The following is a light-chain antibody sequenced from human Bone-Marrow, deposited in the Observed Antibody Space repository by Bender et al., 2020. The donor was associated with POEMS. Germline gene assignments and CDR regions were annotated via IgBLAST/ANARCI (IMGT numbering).Light chain of an antibody. CDR2: EGS. Sequence: QSALTQPASVSGSPGQSITISCTGSGSDVGSSNLVSWYQQHPDKAPKLMIYEGSKRPPGVSNRFSGSRSGNTASLTISGLQAEDEADYYCCSYADTSTWVFGGGTKLTVL. CDR3: CSYADTSTWV. CDR1: GSDVGSSNL. J-gene: IGLJ3*02. V-gene: IGLV2-23*01.